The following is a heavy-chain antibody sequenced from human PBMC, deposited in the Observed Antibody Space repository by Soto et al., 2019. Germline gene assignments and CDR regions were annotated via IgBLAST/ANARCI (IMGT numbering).Heavy chain of an antibody. D-gene: IGHD5-12*01. CDR3: ASAIGGWLQLSD. CDR2: INPNSGGT. V-gene: IGHV1-2*04. Sequence: QVQLVQSGAEVKKPGASVQVSCKASGYTFTGYYMHWVRQAPGHGLEWMGWINPNSGGTNYAQKVQGWVTMTRDTSISTAYMELSRLRSDGTAVYYCASAIGGWLQLSDWGQGTLVTVSS. J-gene: IGHJ4*02. CDR1: GYTFTGYY.